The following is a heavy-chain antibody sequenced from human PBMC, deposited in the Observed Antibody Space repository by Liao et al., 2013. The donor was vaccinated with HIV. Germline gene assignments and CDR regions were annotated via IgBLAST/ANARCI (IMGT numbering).Heavy chain of an antibody. D-gene: IGHD2-15*01. Sequence: QVQLQESGPGLVKPSQTLSLTCSVSGGSVSSGPFYWHWIRQPAGKDLEWIGRIYVSGSTDYNPSLKSRVFISKDPSKNQFSLKMISVTAADTAVYYCARDGRYCSGGECYAGPEYFQYWAWAPWSPSPQ. CDR2: IYVSGST. J-gene: IGHJ1*01. CDR1: GGSVSSGPFY. V-gene: IGHV4-61*02. CDR3: ARDGRYCSGGECYAGPEYFQY.